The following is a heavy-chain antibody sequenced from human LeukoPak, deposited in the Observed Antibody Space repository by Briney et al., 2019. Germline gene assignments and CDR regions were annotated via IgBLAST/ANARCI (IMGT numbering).Heavy chain of an antibody. J-gene: IGHJ5*02. CDR3: AREYIVLMVYATGTFDP. V-gene: IGHV4-61*02. CDR2: IYTSGST. D-gene: IGHD2-8*01. CDR1: GGSISSGSYY. Sequence: SETLSLTCTVSGGSISSGSYYWSWIRQPAGKGLEWIGRIYTSGSTNYNPSLKGRVTISVDTSKNQFSLKLSSVTAADTAVYYCAREYIVLMVYATGTFDPWGQGTLVTVSS.